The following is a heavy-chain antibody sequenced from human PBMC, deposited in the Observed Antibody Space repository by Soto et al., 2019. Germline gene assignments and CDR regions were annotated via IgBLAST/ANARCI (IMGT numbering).Heavy chain of an antibody. CDR2: INAGNGNT. CDR1: GYTFTSYA. J-gene: IGHJ4*02. Sequence: QVQLVQSGAEVKKPGASVKVSCKASGYTFTSYALHWVRQAPGQRLEWMGWINAGNGNTKYSQKFQGRVTITRDTSASTAYMELSSLRSEDTAVYYCARAGRDSSSGYPFDYWGQGTLVTVSS. CDR3: ARAGRDSSSGYPFDY. V-gene: IGHV1-3*01. D-gene: IGHD3-22*01.